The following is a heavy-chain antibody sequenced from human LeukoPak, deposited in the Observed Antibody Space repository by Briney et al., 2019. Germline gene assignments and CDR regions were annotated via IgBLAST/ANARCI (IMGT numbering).Heavy chain of an antibody. J-gene: IGHJ4*02. D-gene: IGHD3-3*01. Sequence: SETLSLTCVVSGGSFSGYYWSLIRQPPGKGLEWIGEISHSGSINYNPSLKSRVTISIDTPKNQFSLKLSSVTAADTAVYYCARRGFGAGTFFDSWGQGTLVTVSS. CDR2: ISHSGSI. CDR3: ARRGFGAGTFFDS. V-gene: IGHV4-34*01. CDR1: GGSFSGYY.